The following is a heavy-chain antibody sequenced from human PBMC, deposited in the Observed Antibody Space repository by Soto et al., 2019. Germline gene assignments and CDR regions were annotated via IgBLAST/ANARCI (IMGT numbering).Heavy chain of an antibody. Sequence: SETLSLTCSVSGGSMRSYYWNWLRQPAGKGLEWIGRIYSRGDTNYNPAVKSRVTMSVDTSKNEFSLRLNSVTAADTAVYYCAGIGEDVYYGMDVWGQGTTVTVSS. CDR3: AGIGEDVYYGMDV. J-gene: IGHJ6*02. CDR1: GGSMRSYY. CDR2: IYSRGDT. V-gene: IGHV4-4*07. D-gene: IGHD2-21*01.